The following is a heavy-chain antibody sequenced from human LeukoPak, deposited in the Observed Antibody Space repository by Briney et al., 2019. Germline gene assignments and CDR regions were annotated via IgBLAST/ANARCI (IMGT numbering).Heavy chain of an antibody. D-gene: IGHD2-21*02. CDR2: INSDGSST. J-gene: IGHJ3*02. CDR3: AICGDWFELAFDI. V-gene: IGHV3-74*01. CDR1: GFTFGSYG. Sequence: GGTLRLSCAASGFTFGSYGMSWVRQAPGKGLVWVSRINSDGSSTSYADSVKGRFTISRDNAKNTLYLQMNSLRAEDTAVYYCAICGDWFELAFDIWGQGTMVTVSS.